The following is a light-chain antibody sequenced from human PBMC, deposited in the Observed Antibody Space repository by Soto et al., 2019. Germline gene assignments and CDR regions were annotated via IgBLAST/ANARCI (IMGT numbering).Light chain of an antibody. CDR2: GVF. Sequence: ETVLTQSPGTVSLSPGERATLSCRTSQSVNNNLLAWYQQRPGQAPRLLIHGVFNRATGIPDRFSGSGSGTYFTLTISGLEPEDSAVYYCQHYDGSPRTFGQGTKLEI. CDR3: QHYDGSPRT. V-gene: IGKV3-20*01. CDR1: QSVNNNL. J-gene: IGKJ2*01.